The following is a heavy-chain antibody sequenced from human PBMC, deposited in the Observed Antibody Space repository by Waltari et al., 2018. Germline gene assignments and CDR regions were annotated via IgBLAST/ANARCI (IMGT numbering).Heavy chain of an antibody. CDR2: ISWNSGSI. D-gene: IGHD2-2*01. CDR1: GFTFDDYA. V-gene: IGHV3-9*01. CDR3: AKSGAYCSSTSCYDY. Sequence: EVQLVESGGGLVQPGRSLRLSCAASGFTFDDYAMHWVRQAPGKGLEWVSGISWNSGSIGDADSVKGRFTISRDNAKNSLYLQMNSLRAEDTALYYCAKSGAYCSSTSCYDYWGQGTLVTVSS. J-gene: IGHJ4*02.